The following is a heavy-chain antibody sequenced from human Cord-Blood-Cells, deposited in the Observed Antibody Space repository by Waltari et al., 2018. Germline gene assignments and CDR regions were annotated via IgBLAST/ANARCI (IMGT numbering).Heavy chain of an antibody. CDR3: ARSYSNYYYYGMDV. D-gene: IGHD4-4*01. V-gene: IGHV3-53*01. J-gene: IGHJ6*02. CDR1: GFTVSSNY. Sequence: EVQLVESGGGLIQPGGSLRLSCAASGFTVSSNYMSWVRQAPGKGLEWVSVIYSGGSTYYADSVKGRFTISRDNSKNTLYLQMNSLRAEDTAVYCCARSYSNYYYYGMDVWGQGTTVTVSS. CDR2: IYSGGST.